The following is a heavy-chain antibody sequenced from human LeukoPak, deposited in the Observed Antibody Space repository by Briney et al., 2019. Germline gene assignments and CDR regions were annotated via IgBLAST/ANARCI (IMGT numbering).Heavy chain of an antibody. CDR3: AREYLRGSYFDY. D-gene: IGHD1-26*01. Sequence: ASVKGSCKASGGTFSSYAISWVRQAPGQGLEWMGRIIPILGIANYAQKFQGRVTITADKSTSTAYMELSSLRSEDTAVYYCAREYLRGSYFDYWGQGTLVTVSS. CDR2: IIPILGIA. CDR1: GGTFSSYA. V-gene: IGHV1-69*04. J-gene: IGHJ4*02.